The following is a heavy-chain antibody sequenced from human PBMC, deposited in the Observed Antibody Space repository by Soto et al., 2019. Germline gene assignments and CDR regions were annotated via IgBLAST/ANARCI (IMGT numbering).Heavy chain of an antibody. V-gene: IGHV1-69*01. J-gene: IGHJ2*01. CDR2: IIPIFGTA. Sequence: QVQLVQSGAEVKKPGSSVKVSCKASGGTFSSYAISWVRQAPGQGLEWMGGIIPIFGTANYAQKFQGRVTITADESTSPAYMELSSLRSEDTAVYYCARGPLAIFGVVTSDWYFDLWGRGTLVTVSS. D-gene: IGHD3-3*01. CDR1: GGTFSSYA. CDR3: ARGPLAIFGVVTSDWYFDL.